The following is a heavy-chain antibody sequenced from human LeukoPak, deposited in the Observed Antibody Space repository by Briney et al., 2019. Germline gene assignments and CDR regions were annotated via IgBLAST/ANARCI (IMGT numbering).Heavy chain of an antibody. CDR1: GYTFTGYY. CDR2: INPNHGDT. CDR3: ARSPHILTGENFDY. J-gene: IGHJ4*02. V-gene: IGHV1-2*02. D-gene: IGHD3-9*01. Sequence: ASVRVSCKASGYTFTGYYIHWVRQAPGQGLEWMGWINPNHGDTNYAQKFQDRVSMTRDTSISTAYMHLSRLRSADTAVYYCARSPHILTGENFDYWGQGTLLTVSS.